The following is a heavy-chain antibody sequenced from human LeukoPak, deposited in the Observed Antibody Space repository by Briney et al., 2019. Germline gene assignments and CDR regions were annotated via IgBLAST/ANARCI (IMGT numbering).Heavy chain of an antibody. V-gene: IGHV1-8*01. D-gene: IGHD4-17*01. Sequence: ASVKVSCKASGYTFTSYDINWVRQATGQGLEWMGWMNPNSGNTRYAQKFQGRVTMTRNTSISTAYMELSSLRSEDTAVYYCASRTRTGAFDIWGQGTMVTVSS. J-gene: IGHJ3*02. CDR3: ASRTRTGAFDI. CDR1: GYTFTSYD. CDR2: MNPNSGNT.